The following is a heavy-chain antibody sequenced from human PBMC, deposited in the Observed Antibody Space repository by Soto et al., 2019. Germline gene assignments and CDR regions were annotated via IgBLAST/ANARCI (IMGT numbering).Heavy chain of an antibody. CDR2: MSYDGSNE. Sequence: QVQLVESGGGVVQPGRSLRLSCAASGFTFSHYAMHWVRQAPGKGLEWVALMSYDGSNEYYADSVKGRFTISRDNSKNTLYLQMNSLRAEDTAVYYCAKDGSHNFDYWGQGNLVTVS. J-gene: IGHJ4*02. V-gene: IGHV3-30*18. D-gene: IGHD1-26*01. CDR3: AKDGSHNFDY. CDR1: GFTFSHYA.